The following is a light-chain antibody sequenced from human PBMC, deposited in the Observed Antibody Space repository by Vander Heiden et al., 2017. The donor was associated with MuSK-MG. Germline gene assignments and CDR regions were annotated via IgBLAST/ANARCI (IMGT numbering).Light chain of an antibody. CDR2: EVS. Sequence: QSALTQPPSASGSPGQSVTISCPGTSSDVGGYNYVSWYQQHPGKAPKLMIYEVSKRPSGVPDRFSGSKSGNTASLSVSGLQAEDEADYYCSSYAGSNSVFGGGTKLTVL. CDR1: SSDVGGYNY. V-gene: IGLV2-8*01. CDR3: SSYAGSNSV. J-gene: IGLJ3*02.